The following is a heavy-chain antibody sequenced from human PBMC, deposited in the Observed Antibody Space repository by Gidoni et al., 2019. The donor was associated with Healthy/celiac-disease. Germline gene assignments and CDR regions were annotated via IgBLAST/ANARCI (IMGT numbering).Heavy chain of an antibody. CDR1: GGSFSGYY. D-gene: IGHD2-2*02. V-gene: IGHV4-34*01. CDR2: INHSGRT. CDR3: ARRRCSTSCYTLYYYYGMDV. J-gene: IGHJ6*02. Sequence: QVQLQQWGAGLLKPSETLSLTCAVYGGSFSGYYWSWIRQPPGKGLEWIGEINHSGRTNYNPSLKSRVTISVDTSKNQFSLKLSSVTAADTAVYYCARRRCSTSCYTLYYYYGMDVWGQGTTVTVSS.